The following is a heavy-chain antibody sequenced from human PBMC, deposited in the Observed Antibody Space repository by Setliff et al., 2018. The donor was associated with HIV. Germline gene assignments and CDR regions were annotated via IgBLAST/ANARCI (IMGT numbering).Heavy chain of an antibody. CDR1: GFTFGDYA. Sequence: PGGSLRLSCTASGFTFGDYAMSWVRQAPGKGLEWVSNINSDGSTTAYADPVKGRVTVSRDNAKSTVYLQMNSLRVEDTAVYYCARPTNIDTLYYGSQTFYMYYYGLDVWGQGTTVTVSS. D-gene: IGHD1-26*01. CDR3: ARPTNIDTLYYGSQTFYMYYYGLDV. J-gene: IGHJ6*02. V-gene: IGHV3-74*01. CDR2: INSDGSTT.